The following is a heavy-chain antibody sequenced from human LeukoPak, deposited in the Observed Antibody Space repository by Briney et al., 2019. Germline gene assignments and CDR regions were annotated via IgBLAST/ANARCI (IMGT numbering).Heavy chain of an antibody. CDR2: IYASGST. CDR3: ARDGGSYSLDD. Sequence: SQTLSLTCTVSGGSISCSTYYWGWIRQPAGKGLEWIGRIYASGSTSYNPSLKSRATISVDTSKNQFSLKLSSVTAADTAIYYCARDGGSYSLDDWGRGSLVTVSS. CDR1: GGSISCSTYY. V-gene: IGHV4-61*02. D-gene: IGHD1-26*01. J-gene: IGHJ4*02.